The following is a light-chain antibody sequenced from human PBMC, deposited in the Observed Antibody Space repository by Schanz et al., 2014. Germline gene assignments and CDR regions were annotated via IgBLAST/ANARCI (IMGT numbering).Light chain of an antibody. V-gene: IGKV3D-20*02. Sequence: EIVLTQSPGTLSLSPGERATLSCRASQSVSASYLAWYQQKPGQPPRLLLFAASTRATGIPDRFSGSWSGTDFTLTISRLEPEDFAVYYCQQRGDNWPVTFGPGTKVDIK. J-gene: IGKJ3*01. CDR1: QSVSASY. CDR2: AAS. CDR3: QQRGDNWPVT.